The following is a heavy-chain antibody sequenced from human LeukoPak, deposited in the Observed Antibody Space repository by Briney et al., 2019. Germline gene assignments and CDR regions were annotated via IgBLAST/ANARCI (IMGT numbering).Heavy chain of an antibody. CDR3: ARFVPNYYDSSGYYPNDAFDI. CDR2: ISSSSSTI. V-gene: IGHV3-48*04. D-gene: IGHD3-22*01. J-gene: IGHJ3*02. CDR1: GFTFSSYS. Sequence: PGGSLRLSCAASGFTFSSYSVNWVRQAPGKGLEWVSYISSSSSTIYYADSVKGRFTISRDNAKNSLYLQMNSLRAEDTAVYYCARFVPNYYDSSGYYPNDAFDIWGQGTMVTVSS.